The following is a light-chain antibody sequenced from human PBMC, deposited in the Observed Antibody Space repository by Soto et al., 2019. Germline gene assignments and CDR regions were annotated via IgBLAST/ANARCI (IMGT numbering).Light chain of an antibody. CDR2: EVS. Sequence: QSVLTQPASVSGSPGQSITISCTGTSSDVGGYKYVSWYQQHPGKAPKLMIYEVSNRPSGVSNRFSGSKSGNTASLTISGLQAEDEADYYCSSYTSRSTLDVFGTGTKVTVL. CDR3: SSYTSRSTLDV. CDR1: SSDVGGYKY. V-gene: IGLV2-14*01. J-gene: IGLJ1*01.